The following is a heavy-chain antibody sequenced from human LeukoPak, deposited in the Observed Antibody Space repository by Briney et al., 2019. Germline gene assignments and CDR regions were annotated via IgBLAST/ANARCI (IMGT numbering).Heavy chain of an antibody. CDR3: ASDYYDSSGYYYFDY. Sequence: SGGSLRLSCAASGFTFRSYWMHRVRHAPGKGLVGVSRINSDGSSTSNADSVKGRLTISRDNARNTLYLQMNSLRVEDTAVYYCASDYYDSSGYYYFDYWGQGTLVTVSS. D-gene: IGHD3-22*01. CDR1: GFTFRSYW. J-gene: IGHJ4*02. V-gene: IGHV3-74*01. CDR2: INSDGSST.